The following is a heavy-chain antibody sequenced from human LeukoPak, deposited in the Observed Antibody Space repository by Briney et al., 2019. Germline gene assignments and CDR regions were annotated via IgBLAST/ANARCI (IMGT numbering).Heavy chain of an antibody. CDR1: GLTFNAHA. Sequence: GGSLRLSCAASGLTFNAHAMHGVRQAPGKGLQWVGVVSYDGQTKYYEESVKGRLSISRDNSENTLDLHMNNLRTEDTAVYYCVRDSFITEVGSVFDFWGQGTLVTVSS. CDR3: VRDSFITEVGSVFDF. J-gene: IGHJ4*02. V-gene: IGHV3-30*17. CDR2: VSYDGQTK. D-gene: IGHD3-10*01.